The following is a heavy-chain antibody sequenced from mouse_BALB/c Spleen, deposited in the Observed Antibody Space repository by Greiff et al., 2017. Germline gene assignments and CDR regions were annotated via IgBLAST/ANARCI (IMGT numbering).Heavy chain of an antibody. CDR2: IYPGDGDT. D-gene: IGHD1-2*01. Sequence: QVQLKESGAELARPGASVKLSCKASGYTFTSYWMQWVKQRPGQGLEWIGAIYPGDGDTRYTQKFKGKATLTADKSSSTAYMQLSSLASEDSAVYYCAGGTATGYFDVWGAGTTVTVSS. CDR1: GYTFTSYW. V-gene: IGHV1-87*01. J-gene: IGHJ1*01. CDR3: AGGTATGYFDV.